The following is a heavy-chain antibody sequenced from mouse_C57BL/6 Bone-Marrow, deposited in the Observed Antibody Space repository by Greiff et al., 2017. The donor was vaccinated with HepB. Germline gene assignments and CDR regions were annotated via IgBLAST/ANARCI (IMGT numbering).Heavy chain of an antibody. V-gene: IGHV1-53*01. CDR1: GYTFTSYW. CDR3: ARDLGFCGSSYYGWYFDV. Sequence: QVQLQQPGTELVKPGASVKLSCKASGYTFTSYWMHWVKQRPGQGLEWIGNINPSNGGTNYNEKFKSKATLTVDTSSSTAYMELHSLTSEDAAVYCCARDLGFCGSSYYGWYFDVWGTGTTVTVSS. D-gene: IGHD1-1*01. J-gene: IGHJ1*03. CDR2: INPSNGGT.